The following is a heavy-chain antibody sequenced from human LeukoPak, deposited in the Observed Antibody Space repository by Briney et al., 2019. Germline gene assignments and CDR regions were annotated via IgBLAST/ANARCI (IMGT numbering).Heavy chain of an antibody. Sequence: SETLSLTCTVSGGSISSSSYYWGWIRQPPGKGLGWIGSIYYSGSTYYNLSLKSRVTISVDTSKNQFSLKLSSVTAADTAVYYCARHFQWLTPNFDYWGQGTLVTVSS. D-gene: IGHD5-12*01. V-gene: IGHV4-39*01. CDR1: GGSISSSSYY. J-gene: IGHJ4*02. CDR2: IYYSGST. CDR3: ARHFQWLTPNFDY.